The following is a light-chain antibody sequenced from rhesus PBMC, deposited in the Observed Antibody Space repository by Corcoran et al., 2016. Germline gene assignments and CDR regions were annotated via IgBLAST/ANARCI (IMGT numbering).Light chain of an antibody. CDR3: HQYNSLPWT. CDR1: QGMRSY. J-gene: IGKJ1*01. Sequence: DIQMTQSPSSLSASVGDRVTITCRASQGMRSYFNWYQQKRGKAPKLLSYYANRLESGAPSRFSGSGSGTEFYRTISSLQPEDFATKYCHQYNSLPWTFGHGTKVEIK. V-gene: IGKV1-32*01. CDR2: YAN.